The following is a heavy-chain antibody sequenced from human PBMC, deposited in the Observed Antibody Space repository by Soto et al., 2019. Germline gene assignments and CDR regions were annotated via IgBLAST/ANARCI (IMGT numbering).Heavy chain of an antibody. CDR2: IYYSGST. CDR3: ARSRGVTKTRRPYYVHS. J-gene: IGHJ4*02. CDR1: GDSISKSGYY. Sequence: QVQLQESGPGLVNPSQTLSLTCAVSGDSISKSGYYWSWIRQNQGKALECLGYIYYSGSTFYNPSLKRRVSISLDTSKNQLSLKLTSVTVADTAVYYCARSRGVTKTRRPYYVHSWGQGTLVAVSS. D-gene: IGHD4-17*01. V-gene: IGHV4-31*11.